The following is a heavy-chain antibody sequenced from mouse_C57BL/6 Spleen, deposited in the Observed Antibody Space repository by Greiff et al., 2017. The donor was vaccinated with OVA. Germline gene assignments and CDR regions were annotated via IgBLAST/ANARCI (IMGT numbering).Heavy chain of an antibody. CDR3: ARTAQALYAMDY. Sequence: EVKLMESGGDLVKPGGSLKLSCAASGFTFSSYGMSWVRQTPDKRLEWVATISSGGSYTYYPDSVKGRFTISRDNAKNTLYLQMSSLKSEDTAMYYCARTAQALYAMDYWGQGTSVTVSS. CDR1: GFTFSSYG. V-gene: IGHV5-6*01. J-gene: IGHJ4*01. CDR2: ISSGGSYT. D-gene: IGHD3-2*02.